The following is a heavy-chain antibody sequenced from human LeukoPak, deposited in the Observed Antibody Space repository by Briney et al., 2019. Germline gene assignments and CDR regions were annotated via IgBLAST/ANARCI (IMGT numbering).Heavy chain of an antibody. D-gene: IGHD3-22*01. CDR1: GGSISSSSYY. CDR2: IYYRGSI. CDR3: ARQGRISMIVVLIEDAFDI. Sequence: SETLSLTCTVSGGSISSSSYYWGWIRQPPGKGLEWIGSIYYRGSIYYNPSLKSRVTISVDTSKNQFSLKLSSVTAADTAVYYCARQGRISMIVVLIEDAFDIWGQGTMVTVSS. V-gene: IGHV4-39*01. J-gene: IGHJ3*02.